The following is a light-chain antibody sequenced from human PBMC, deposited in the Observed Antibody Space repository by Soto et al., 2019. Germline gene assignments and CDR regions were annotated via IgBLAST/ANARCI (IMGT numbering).Light chain of an antibody. CDR3: TSPTPGSLYV. V-gene: IGLV2-14*02. J-gene: IGLJ1*01. CDR2: KVS. CDR1: SSDVGAYNL. Sequence: QSALTQPASVSGSPGQSITISCTGTSSDVGAYNLVSWYQQYPGRVPKLLIYKVSNRPSGVSNRFSGSKSGNTASLTISGLQAEDEADYFCTSPTPGSLYVFGTGTKLTVL.